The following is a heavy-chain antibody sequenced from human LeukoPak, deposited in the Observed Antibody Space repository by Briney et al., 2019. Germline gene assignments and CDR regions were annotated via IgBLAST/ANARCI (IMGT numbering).Heavy chain of an antibody. J-gene: IGHJ4*02. CDR1: GFTFSSYA. CDR2: ISGSGGST. V-gene: IGHV3-23*01. CDR3: AKDLGYRSSTSCYNFDY. D-gene: IGHD2-2*01. Sequence: GSLRLSCAASGFTFSSYAMSWVRQAPGKGLEWVSAISGSGGSTYYADSVKGRFTISRDNSKNTLYLQMNSLRAEDTAVYYCAKDLGYRSSTSCYNFDYWGQGTLVTVSS.